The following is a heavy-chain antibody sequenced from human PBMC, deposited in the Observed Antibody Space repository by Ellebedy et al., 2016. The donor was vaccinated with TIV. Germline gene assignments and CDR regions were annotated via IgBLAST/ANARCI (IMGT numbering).Heavy chain of an antibody. CDR3: AREQYYYDDRGWYFDL. J-gene: IGHJ2*01. CDR2: IYHSGST. D-gene: IGHD3-22*01. Sequence: MPGGSLRLSCTVSDYSISRGYYWGWIRQPPGKGLEWIGSIYHSGSTFYNPSLKSRVTISVDTSQRQFSLKLSSVTAADTALYYCAREQYYYDDRGWYFDLWGRGTLVTVSS. CDR1: DYSISRGYY. V-gene: IGHV4-38-2*02.